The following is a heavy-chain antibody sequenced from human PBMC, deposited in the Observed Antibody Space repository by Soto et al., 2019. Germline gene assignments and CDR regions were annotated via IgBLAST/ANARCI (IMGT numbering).Heavy chain of an antibody. D-gene: IGHD3-22*01. CDR1: GFIVSNNA. Sequence: PXESLSLSFAASGFIVSNNAMNWVRQAPGQGLEWVSGISVSVSSAYYADSVKGRFTISRDNSKNTLNLQMNSLRAEDTAVYYCVNVYYDSSGTQSGFDYWGQGTLVTVS. CDR2: ISVSVSSA. V-gene: IGHV3-23*01. CDR3: VNVYYDSSGTQSGFDY. J-gene: IGHJ4*02.